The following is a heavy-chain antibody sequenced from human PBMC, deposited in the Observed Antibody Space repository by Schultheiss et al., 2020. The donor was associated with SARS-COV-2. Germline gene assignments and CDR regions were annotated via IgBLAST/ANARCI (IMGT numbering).Heavy chain of an antibody. CDR2: FYSGGNT. CDR3: ASREGGPSGY. D-gene: IGHD2-15*01. J-gene: IGHJ4*02. Sequence: GLEWASIFYSGGNTYYADSLKGRFTISRDNSKNTLYLQMNSLRAEDTAVYYCASREGGPSGYWGQGTLVTVSS. V-gene: IGHV3-53*01.